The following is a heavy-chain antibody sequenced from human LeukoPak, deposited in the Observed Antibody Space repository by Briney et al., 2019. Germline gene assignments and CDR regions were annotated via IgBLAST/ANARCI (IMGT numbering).Heavy chain of an antibody. V-gene: IGHV1-46*01. CDR3: ASQPYCSGDTCYLSESAFDT. Sequence: ASVKVSCKASGYTFTSYYMHWVRQAPGQGLEWMGIINPSGGSTSYAQEFQGRVTMTRDTSINTAYMELSSLRSDDTAVYYCASQPYCSGDTCYLSESAFDTWGQGTMVTVSS. J-gene: IGHJ3*02. CDR1: GYTFTSYY. D-gene: IGHD2-15*01. CDR2: INPSGGST.